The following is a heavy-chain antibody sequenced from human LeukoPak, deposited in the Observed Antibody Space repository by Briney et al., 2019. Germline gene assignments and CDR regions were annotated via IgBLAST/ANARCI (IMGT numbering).Heavy chain of an antibody. Sequence: KPSETLSLTCTVSGGSISSSFYYWGWLRQPPGKGLEWIGSTYYSGTTYYKPSLKSRVSVSVGTSKNQLSLNLTSVTAADTALYYCARHGYYYYTSGYFGYWGQGILVTVSS. CDR1: GGSISSSFYY. CDR2: TYYSGTT. V-gene: IGHV4-39*01. D-gene: IGHD3-22*01. CDR3: ARHGYYYYTSGYFGY. J-gene: IGHJ4*02.